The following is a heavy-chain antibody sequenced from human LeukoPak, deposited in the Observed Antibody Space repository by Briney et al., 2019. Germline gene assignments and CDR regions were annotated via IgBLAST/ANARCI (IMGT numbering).Heavy chain of an antibody. V-gene: IGHV4-59*08. CDR2: IYYSGST. CDR3: ARRRLGDAFDV. Sequence: SETLSLTCTVSGGSINGYYWTWIRQPPGKGLEWIGYIYYSGSTNYNPSLKSRVTLSVHTSKNQFSPRLSSVTAADTAIYYCARRRLGDAFDVWGQGTMVAVSS. J-gene: IGHJ3*01. D-gene: IGHD3-16*01. CDR1: GGSINGYY.